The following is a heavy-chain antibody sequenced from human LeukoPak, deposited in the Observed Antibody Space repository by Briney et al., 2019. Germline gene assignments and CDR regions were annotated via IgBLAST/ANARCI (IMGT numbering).Heavy chain of an antibody. J-gene: IGHJ5*01. CDR2: IHSGGTT. D-gene: IGHD5-12*01. CDR3: ARDSDSGYGPFAS. V-gene: IGHV3-53*01. Sequence: PGGSLRLSCAASGFTVSNNYMSWVRQAPGKGLEWVSVIHSGGTTNYADSVQGRLTISRDNSKTTVYLHMNSLRAKDTAVYYCARDSDSGYGPFASWGQGTLVTVSS. CDR1: GFTVSNNY.